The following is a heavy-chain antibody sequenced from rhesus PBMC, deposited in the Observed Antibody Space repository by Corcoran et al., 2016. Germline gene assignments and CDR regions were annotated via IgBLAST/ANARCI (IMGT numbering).Heavy chain of an antibody. Sequence: QLQLQESGPGLVKPSETLSVTCAVSGGSISSGYYYWSWIRQPPGKGLEWIGSITYIGSTSYNPSLKSRVTISRDTSKNQFSLKLSSVTAADTAVYYCAAGYSSGWYDYGLDSWGQGVVVTVSS. V-gene: IGHV4-122*02. CDR1: GGSISSGYYY. CDR2: ITYIGST. J-gene: IGHJ6*01. CDR3: AAGYSSGWYDYGLDS. D-gene: IGHD6-31*01.